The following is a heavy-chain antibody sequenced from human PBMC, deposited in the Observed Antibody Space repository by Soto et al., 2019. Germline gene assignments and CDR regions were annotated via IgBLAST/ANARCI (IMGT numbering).Heavy chain of an antibody. CDR1: GDSVSSNSAA. Sequence: PLRTLSLTCAISGDSVSSNSAAWNWIRQSPSRGLEWLGRTYYRSKWYNDYAVSVKSRITINPDTSKNQFSLQLNSVTPEDTAVYYCARDAGLFTVTTRSYYTNSIDVWGKRTTVTVSS. CDR3: ARDAGLFTVTTRSYYTNSIDV. D-gene: IGHD4-4*01. CDR2: TYYRSKWYN. J-gene: IGHJ6*03. V-gene: IGHV6-1*01.